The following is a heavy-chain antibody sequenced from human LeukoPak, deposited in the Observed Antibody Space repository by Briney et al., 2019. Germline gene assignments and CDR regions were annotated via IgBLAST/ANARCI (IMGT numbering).Heavy chain of an antibody. CDR2: ISSDGDST. CDR1: GFTFSSYA. J-gene: IGHJ5*02. V-gene: IGHV3-64*01. Sequence: GGSLRLSCEVSGFTFSSYAMHWVRQAPGQGLEYVSAISSDGDSTYYAKSVKGRFTISRDNYKNTLYLQMGSLGAEDMAVYYCARAYYYAGSNYYGCPGSWGQGTLVTVSS. CDR3: ARAYYYAGSNYYGCPGS. D-gene: IGHD3-22*01.